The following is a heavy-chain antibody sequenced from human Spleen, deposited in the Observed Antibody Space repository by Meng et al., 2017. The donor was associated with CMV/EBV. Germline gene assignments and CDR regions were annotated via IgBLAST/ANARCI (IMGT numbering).Heavy chain of an antibody. CDR2: IIPILGIA. V-gene: IGHV1-69*10. D-gene: IGHD2-21*01. J-gene: IGHJ4*02. CDR3: ARSRPPRMGYCGGDCYSGFDY. CDR1: GGTFSRHT. Sequence: SVKVSCKASGGTFSRHTISWVRQAPGQGLEWMGGIIPILGIANYAQKFQGRVTINADISTSTAYMELNSLRSEDTAMYYCARSRPPRMGYCGGDCYSGFDYWGQGTLVTVSS.